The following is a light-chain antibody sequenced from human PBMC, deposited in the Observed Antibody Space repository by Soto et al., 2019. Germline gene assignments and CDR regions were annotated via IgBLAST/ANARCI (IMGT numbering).Light chain of an antibody. CDR2: GVF. CDR1: QNVHNN. V-gene: IGKV3-15*01. Sequence: EIVMTQSPATLSVSPGERATLSCRASQNVHNNLAWYQQKPGQAPRLLIYGVFARATGIPARFSGSGSGTEFTLTISSPQSEDFAVYYCQQYNDWPLTFGGGTKVEIK. J-gene: IGKJ4*01. CDR3: QQYNDWPLT.